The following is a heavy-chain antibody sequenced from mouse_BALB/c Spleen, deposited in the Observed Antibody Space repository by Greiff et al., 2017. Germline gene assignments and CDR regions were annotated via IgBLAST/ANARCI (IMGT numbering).Heavy chain of an antibody. J-gene: IGHJ2*01. CDR3: ARSETVPYYFDY. V-gene: IGHV1-54*01. CDR1: GYAFTNYL. CDR2: INPGSGGT. D-gene: IGHD4-1*01. Sequence: QVQLKESGAELVRPGTSVKVSCKASGYAFTNYLIEWVKQRPGQGLEWIGVINPGSGGTNYNEKFKGKATLTADKSSSTAYMQLSSLTSDDSAVYFCARSETVPYYFDYWGQGTTLTVSS.